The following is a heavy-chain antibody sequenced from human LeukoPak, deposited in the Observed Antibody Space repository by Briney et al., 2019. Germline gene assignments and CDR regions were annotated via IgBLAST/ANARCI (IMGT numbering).Heavy chain of an antibody. J-gene: IGHJ4*02. CDR1: GFTFSSYW. CDR3: AREFSAAAGFFDY. V-gene: IGHV3-74*01. Sequence: GGSLRLSCAASGFTFSSYWMHWVRQAPGKGLGWVSRINSDGSSTSYADSVKGRFTISRDNAKNTLYLQMSSLRAEDTAVYYCAREFSAAAGFFDYWGQGTLVTVSS. CDR2: INSDGSST. D-gene: IGHD6-13*01.